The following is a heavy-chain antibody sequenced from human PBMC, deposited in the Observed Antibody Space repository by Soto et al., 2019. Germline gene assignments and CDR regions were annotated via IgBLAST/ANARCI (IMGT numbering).Heavy chain of an antibody. CDR2: ILVDGRT. V-gene: IGHV3-23*01. CDR3: AKATATGGGAFDI. Sequence: GGSLRLSCAASGFFCSSYDMSWVRQAPGKGLEWVSTILVDGRTFYVDSVKGRFTISRDSSQNTVYLQMNSLTVGDTALYYCAKATATGGGAFDICGQGAMVTVSS. J-gene: IGHJ3*02. CDR1: GFFCSSYD. D-gene: IGHD2-8*02.